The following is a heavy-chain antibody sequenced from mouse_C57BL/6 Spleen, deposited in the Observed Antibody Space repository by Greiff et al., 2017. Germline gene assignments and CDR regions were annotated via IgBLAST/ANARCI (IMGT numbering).Heavy chain of an antibody. Sequence: QVQLQQPGAELVKPGASVKMSCKASGYTFTSYWITWVKQRPGQGLEWIGDIYPGSGSTNYNEKFKSKATLTVDTSSSTAYMQLSSLTSEDSAVYYCARESRDYYGSSPVAYWGQGTLVTVSA. CDR2: IYPGSGST. D-gene: IGHD1-1*01. J-gene: IGHJ3*01. V-gene: IGHV1-55*01. CDR3: ARESRDYYGSSPVAY. CDR1: GYTFTSYW.